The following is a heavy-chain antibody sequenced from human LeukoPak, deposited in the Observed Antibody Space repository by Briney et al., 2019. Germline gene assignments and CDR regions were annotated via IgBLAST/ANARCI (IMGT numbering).Heavy chain of an antibody. CDR2: IYPGDSDT. CDR1: GYSFTSYW. D-gene: IGHD2-2*01. V-gene: IGHV5-51*01. Sequence: GESLKISCKGSGYSFTSYWIGWVRQMPGKGLEWMGIIYPGDSDTRYSPSFQGQVTISADKSISTAYLQWSSLKASDTAMYYCARHEGMGVVPVYFDYWGQGTLVTVSS. CDR3: ARHEGMGVVPVYFDY. J-gene: IGHJ4*02.